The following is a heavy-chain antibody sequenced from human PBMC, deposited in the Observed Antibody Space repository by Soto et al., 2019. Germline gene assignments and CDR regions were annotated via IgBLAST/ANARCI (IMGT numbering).Heavy chain of an antibody. CDR1: GFTFSTYR. Sequence: EVQLVESGGGLVQPGGSLRLSCAASGFTFSTYRLTWFRQAPGKGLEWVSDISGKSSAIYYSNSVKGLFTISRDNVKNSLYLQMNSVRDEAAAVYYCARCASGSYYKYYAIDVWGQGTTVTVSS. CDR2: ISGKSSAI. D-gene: IGHD2-15*01. V-gene: IGHV3-48*02. J-gene: IGHJ6*02. CDR3: ARCASGSYYKYYAIDV.